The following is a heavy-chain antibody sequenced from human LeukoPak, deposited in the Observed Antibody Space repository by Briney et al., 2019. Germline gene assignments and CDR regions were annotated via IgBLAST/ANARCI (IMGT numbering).Heavy chain of an antibody. D-gene: IGHD4-11*01. CDR3: ARDDNYGIFVNVDY. CDR1: GYSFILYG. CDR2: ISTSTGDT. Sequence: GASVKVPCKTSGYSFILYGISWVRQAPGQGPEWMGWISTSTGDTKYTQKFQGRVTLTTDTSTSTAYMELSSLRSDDTAVYYCARDDNYGIFVNVDYWGQGTLVTVSS. J-gene: IGHJ4*02. V-gene: IGHV1-18*01.